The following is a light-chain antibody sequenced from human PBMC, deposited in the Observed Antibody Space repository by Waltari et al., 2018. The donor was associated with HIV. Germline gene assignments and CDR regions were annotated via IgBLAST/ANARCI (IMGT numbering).Light chain of an antibody. CDR1: SSNLGSNY. CDR3: AAWDDSLSGPWV. Sequence: QSELTQPPSVSGTPGQRVSISCSGSSSNLGSNYVYWYQQLPGTAPKLLIYRNNQRPSGVPDRFSGSKSGTSASLAISGLRSEDEADYYCAAWDDSLSGPWVFGGGTKLTVL. J-gene: IGLJ3*02. V-gene: IGLV1-47*01. CDR2: RNN.